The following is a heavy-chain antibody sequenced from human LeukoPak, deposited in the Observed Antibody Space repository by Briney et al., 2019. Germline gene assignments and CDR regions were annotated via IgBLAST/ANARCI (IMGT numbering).Heavy chain of an antibody. Sequence: SETLSLTCTVSGASISPDYWSWLRQPPGKGLEWIGYVHHTGTTRYNPSLNSRVTISVDTSQNQFSLRLRSATATDTAVYYCARGAGWYGSWGQGTLVAVSS. CDR3: ARGAGWYGS. CDR2: VHHTGTT. J-gene: IGHJ5*01. CDR1: GASISPDY. V-gene: IGHV4-59*01.